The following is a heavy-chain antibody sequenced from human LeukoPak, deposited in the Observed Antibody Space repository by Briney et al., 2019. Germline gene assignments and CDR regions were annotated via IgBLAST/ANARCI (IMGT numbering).Heavy chain of an antibody. CDR3: VKDGGRFQFDP. V-gene: IGHV3-30*02. CDR2: ISYDGSKK. Sequence: PGGSLRLSCAASGFTFSSYGMHWVRQAPGKGLEWVAFISYDGSKKYYPDSVRGRFTISRDISKNTLYVEMNSLRGDDTAVYYRVKDGGRFQFDPWGQGTLVTVSS. D-gene: IGHD3-10*01. J-gene: IGHJ5*02. CDR1: GFTFSSYG.